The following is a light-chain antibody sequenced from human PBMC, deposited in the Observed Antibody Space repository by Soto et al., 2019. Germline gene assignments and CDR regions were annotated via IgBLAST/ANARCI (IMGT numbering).Light chain of an antibody. V-gene: IGLV2-14*01. CDR3: TSYTSDTTL. CDR1: SSDVGGYDY. Sequence: QSVLTQPASVSGSPGQSITISCTGTSSDVGGYDYVSWYQQHPGKAPKLMVYDVINRPSGVSDRFSGSKSGSTASLTISGRQAEDEADYYCTSYTSDTTLFGGGTQLTVL. J-gene: IGLJ2*01. CDR2: DVI.